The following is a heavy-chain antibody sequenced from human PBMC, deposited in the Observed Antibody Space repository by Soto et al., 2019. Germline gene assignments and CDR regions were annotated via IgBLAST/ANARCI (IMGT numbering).Heavy chain of an antibody. CDR2: ISGSGDST. D-gene: IGHD1-26*01. CDR1: GFTFSSYA. Sequence: EVQLLESGGGLVQPGGSLRLSCAASGFTFSSYAMRWVRQAPVKGLEWVSAISGSGDSTYYADSVKGRFTISRDNSKNTLYLQMNSLRAEDTAVYYCASLGSGSYYDYWGQGTLVTVSS. CDR3: ASLGSGSYYDY. V-gene: IGHV3-23*01. J-gene: IGHJ4*02.